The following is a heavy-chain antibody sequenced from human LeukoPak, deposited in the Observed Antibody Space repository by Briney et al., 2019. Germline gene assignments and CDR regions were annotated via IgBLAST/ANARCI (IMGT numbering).Heavy chain of an antibody. CDR3: ARVPVTYYDFWSGYCDY. Sequence: ASVKVSCKASGYTFTSYYMHWVRQAPGQGLEWMGIINPSGGSTSYAQKFQGRVTMTRDTSTSTVYMELSSLRSEDTAVYYCARVPVTYYDFWSGYCDYWGQGTLVTVSS. V-gene: IGHV1-46*01. D-gene: IGHD3-3*01. J-gene: IGHJ4*02. CDR1: GYTFTSYY. CDR2: INPSGGST.